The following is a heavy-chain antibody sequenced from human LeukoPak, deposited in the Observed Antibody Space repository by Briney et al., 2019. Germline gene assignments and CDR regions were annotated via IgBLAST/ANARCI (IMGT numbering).Heavy chain of an antibody. CDR3: ARDLFGRDDFWSGYYYYYMDV. J-gene: IGHJ6*03. Sequence: ASVKVSCKVSGYTLTELSVHWVRQAPGKGLEWMGWISAYNGNTNYAQKLQGRVTMTTDTSTSTAYMELRSLRSDDTAVYYCARDLFGRDDFWSGYYYYYMDVWGKGTTVTVSS. CDR1: GYTLTELS. V-gene: IGHV1-18*01. CDR2: ISAYNGNT. D-gene: IGHD3-3*01.